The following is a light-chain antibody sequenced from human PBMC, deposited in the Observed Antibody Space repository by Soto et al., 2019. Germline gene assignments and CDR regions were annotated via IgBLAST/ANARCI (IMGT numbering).Light chain of an antibody. CDR3: SSYTGGSTYVV. J-gene: IGLJ2*01. V-gene: IGLV2-14*01. CDR2: EVS. CDR1: SSDAGGYNY. Sequence: QSVLTQPPSASGSPGQSITISCTGTSSDAGGYNYVSWYQQHPGKAPKLMIYEVSKRPSGVSNRFSGSRSGNTASLTVSGLQAEDEADYYCSSYTGGSTYVVFGGGTKLTVL.